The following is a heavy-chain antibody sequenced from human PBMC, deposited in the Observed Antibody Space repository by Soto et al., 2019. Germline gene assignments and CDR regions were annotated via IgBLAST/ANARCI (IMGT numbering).Heavy chain of an antibody. CDR1: GYTFTSYG. CDR2: ISAYNGNT. CDR3: ARDYYDSSGYSNWFDP. J-gene: IGHJ5*02. D-gene: IGHD3-22*01. V-gene: IGHV1-18*01. Sequence: GASVKVSCKASGYTFTSYGISWVRQAPGQGLEWMGWISAYNGNTNYAQKLQGRVTMTTDTSTSTAYMELRSLRSGDTAVYYCARDYYDSSGYSNWFDPWGQVTLVTVSS.